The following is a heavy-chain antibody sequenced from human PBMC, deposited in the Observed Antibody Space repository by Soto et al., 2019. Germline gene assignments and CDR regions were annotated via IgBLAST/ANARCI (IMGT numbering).Heavy chain of an antibody. D-gene: IGHD1-26*01. CDR2: IRSKANSYAT. Sequence: GGSLRLSCAASGFTFSGSAMHWVRQASGKGLEWVGRIRSKANSYATAYAASVKGRFTISRDDSKNTAYLQMNSLKTEDTAVYYCTRRETSTAYYYYMDVWGKGTTVTVSS. CDR3: TRRETSTAYYYYMDV. J-gene: IGHJ6*03. V-gene: IGHV3-73*01. CDR1: GFTFSGSA.